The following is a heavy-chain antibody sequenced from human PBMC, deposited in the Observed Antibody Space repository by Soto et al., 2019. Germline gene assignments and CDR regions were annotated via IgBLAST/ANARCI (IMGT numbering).Heavy chain of an antibody. Sequence: EVQLVESGGDLVQPGGSLRLSCAASGFTFSTYWMSWVRQAPGKGLEWVANIKQDGNEKYYVDSVKDRFTISRDNAKNSLYLQMNSLRAEDTAVYYCANVKSLSFVYWGQGTLVTVSS. CDR1: GFTFSTYW. CDR2: IKQDGNEK. J-gene: IGHJ4*02. V-gene: IGHV3-7*05. CDR3: ANVKSLSFVY.